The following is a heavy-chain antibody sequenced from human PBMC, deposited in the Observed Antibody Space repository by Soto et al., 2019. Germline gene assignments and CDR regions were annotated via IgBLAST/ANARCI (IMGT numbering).Heavy chain of an antibody. Sequence: PGESLKISCKGSGYSFTSYWISWVRQMPGKGLEWMGRIDPSDSYTNYSPSFQGHVTISADKSISTAYLQWSSLKASDTAMYYCARWSLTEDIVVVVAAIEYYGMDVWGQGTTVTVSS. CDR2: IDPSDSYT. CDR3: ARWSLTEDIVVVVAAIEYYGMDV. D-gene: IGHD2-15*01. CDR1: GYSFTSYW. V-gene: IGHV5-10-1*01. J-gene: IGHJ6*02.